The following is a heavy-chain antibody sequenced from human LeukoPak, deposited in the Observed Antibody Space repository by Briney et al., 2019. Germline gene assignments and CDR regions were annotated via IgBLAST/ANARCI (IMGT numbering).Heavy chain of an antibody. CDR2: INRSGIS. V-gene: IGHV4-39*01. CDR1: GGSISSGGYY. CDR3: ARHRSRYFDDY. Sequence: SETLSLTCTVSGGSISSGGYYWSWIRQPPGKGLEWIGEINRSGISTYNPSLTSRVTMSVDTSKNQFSLKLSSVTAADTAVYYCARHRSRYFDDYWGQGILVTVSS. J-gene: IGHJ4*02. D-gene: IGHD3-9*01.